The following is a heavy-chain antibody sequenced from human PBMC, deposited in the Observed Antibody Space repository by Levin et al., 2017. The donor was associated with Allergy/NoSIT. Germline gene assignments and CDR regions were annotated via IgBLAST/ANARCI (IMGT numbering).Heavy chain of an antibody. Sequence: NSGGSLRLSCKASGYTFTGYYMHWVRQAPGQGLEWMGRINPNSGGTNYAQKFQGRVTMTRDTSISTAYMELSRLRSDDTAVYYCARGWRWTDRGGWYSSSRKLNDYWGQGTLVTVSS. D-gene: IGHD6-13*01. V-gene: IGHV1-2*06. J-gene: IGHJ4*02. CDR3: ARGWRWTDRGGWYSSSRKLNDY. CDR2: INPNSGGT. CDR1: GYTFTGYY.